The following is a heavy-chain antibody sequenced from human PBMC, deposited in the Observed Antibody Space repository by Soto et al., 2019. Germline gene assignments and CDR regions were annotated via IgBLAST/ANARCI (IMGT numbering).Heavy chain of an antibody. D-gene: IGHD2-2*01. CDR2: TYYRSKWYN. CDR3: ARERLNFVVVPGPAMTRKENLNESLNWFDP. Sequence: SQTLSLTCAISGDSVSSNSAAWNWIRQSPSRGLEWLGRTYYRSKWYNDYAVSVKSRITINPDTSKNQFSLQLNSVTPEDTAVYYCARERLNFVVVPGPAMTRKENLNESLNWFDPWGQGTLVTVSS. V-gene: IGHV6-1*01. J-gene: IGHJ5*02. CDR1: GDSVSSNSAA.